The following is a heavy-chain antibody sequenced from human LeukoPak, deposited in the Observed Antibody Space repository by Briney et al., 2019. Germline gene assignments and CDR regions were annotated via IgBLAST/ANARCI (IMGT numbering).Heavy chain of an antibody. CDR3: ARGVNYGSGSYYPNWFDP. J-gene: IGHJ5*02. V-gene: IGHV4-31*03. CDR1: GGSISSGGYY. D-gene: IGHD3-10*01. Sequence: TLSLTCTVSGGSISSGGYYWSWIRQHPGKGLEWIGYIYYSGSTYYNPSLKSRVTISVDTSKNQFSLKLSSVTAADTAVYYCARGVNYGSGSYYPNWFDPWGQGTLVTVSS. CDR2: IYYSGST.